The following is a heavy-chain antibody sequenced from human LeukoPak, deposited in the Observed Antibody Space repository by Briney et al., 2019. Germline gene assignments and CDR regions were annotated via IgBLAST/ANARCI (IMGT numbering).Heavy chain of an antibody. CDR1: GFTFCDYG. CDR3: AKGGCSSATCYVNS. V-gene: IGHV3-30*18. Sequence: PGRSLRLSCAASGFTFCDYGMHWVCHAPGQGRDFVAAISHDGTTKYDADSVKGRFTISKDNSKNTLYLQMNSLKADDTAVYSCAKGGCSSATCYVNSWGQGTLVTDSS. CDR2: ISHDGTTK. D-gene: IGHD2-2*01. J-gene: IGHJ4*02.